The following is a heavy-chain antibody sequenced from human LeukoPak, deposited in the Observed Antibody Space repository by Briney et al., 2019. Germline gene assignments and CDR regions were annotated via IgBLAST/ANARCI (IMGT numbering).Heavy chain of an antibody. V-gene: IGHV1-8*01. CDR2: MNPNSGNT. CDR1: GYTFTSYD. CDR3: ARGPSEYYYDSSGYYSY. Sequence: ASVKVSCKASGYTFTSYDINWVRQATGQGLEWMGWMNPNSGNTGYAQKFQGRVSMTRDTSISTAYVELSSLTSEDTAVYFCARGPSEYYYDSSGYYSYWGQGTLVTVSS. J-gene: IGHJ4*02. D-gene: IGHD3-22*01.